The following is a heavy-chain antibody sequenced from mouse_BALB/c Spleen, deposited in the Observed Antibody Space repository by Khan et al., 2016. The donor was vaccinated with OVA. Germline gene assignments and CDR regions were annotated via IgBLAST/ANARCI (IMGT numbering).Heavy chain of an antibody. Sequence: IQLVQSGPDLVKPGASVKISCKASGYSFTAYYLSWVKQSHGESLEWIGRVNPNNGDTTYNQKFKGKAILTVDKSSNTAYMDLRSLTSEDSAVYYFARGYDFFAYWGQGTLVTVSA. CDR1: GYSFTAYY. CDR2: VNPNNGDT. J-gene: IGHJ3*01. V-gene: IGHV1-26*01. CDR3: ARGYDFFAY. D-gene: IGHD2-14*01.